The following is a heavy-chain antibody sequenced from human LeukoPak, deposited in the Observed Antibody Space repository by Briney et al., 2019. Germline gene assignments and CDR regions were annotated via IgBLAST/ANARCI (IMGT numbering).Heavy chain of an antibody. CDR3: ARGLRSYYDSSGSDY. D-gene: IGHD3-22*01. Sequence: PGGSLRLSCVGSGFTFSDYWMTWVRQAPGKGLEWVANIKRDGSEKYYVDSVKGRFTISRDNAKNSVYLQMNSLRAEDTAVYYCARGLRSYYDSSGSDYWGQGTLVTVSS. CDR2: IKRDGSEK. V-gene: IGHV3-7*01. J-gene: IGHJ4*02. CDR1: GFTFSDYW.